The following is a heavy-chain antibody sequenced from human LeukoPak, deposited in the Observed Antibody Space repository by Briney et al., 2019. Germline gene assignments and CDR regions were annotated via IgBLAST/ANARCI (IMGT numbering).Heavy chain of an antibody. Sequence: ASVKVSCKASGYTFTSYGISWVRQAPGQGLEWIGWISAYNGNTNYAQKLQGRVTITTDTSTSTAYMELRSLRSDDTAVYYCARAGLGHTSEYYWGQGTLVTVSS. D-gene: IGHD3-10*01. CDR3: ARAGLGHTSEYY. V-gene: IGHV1-18*01. J-gene: IGHJ4*02. CDR2: ISAYNGNT. CDR1: GYTFTSYG.